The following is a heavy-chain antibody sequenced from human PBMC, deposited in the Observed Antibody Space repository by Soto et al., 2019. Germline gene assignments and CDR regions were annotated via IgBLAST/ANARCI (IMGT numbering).Heavy chain of an antibody. V-gene: IGHV3-66*01. Sequence: EVQLVESGGGLVQPGGSLRLSCAASGLTVSTNPMSWVRQAPGKGLEWVSVIYTGGGTHYADSVKGRFTISRDNSKKTVNLQLNSLRPEDTAVYYCARDGSGHWGQGTLVTVSS. CDR1: GLTVSTNP. J-gene: IGHJ4*02. CDR2: IYTGGGT. CDR3: ARDGSGH.